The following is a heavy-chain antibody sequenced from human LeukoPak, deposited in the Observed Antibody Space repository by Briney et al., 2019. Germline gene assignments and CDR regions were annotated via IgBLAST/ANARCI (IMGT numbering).Heavy chain of an antibody. J-gene: IGHJ6*02. D-gene: IGHD2-8*01. CDR1: GYTFTSYG. CDR3: ARGREVYATLGYYYYYYGMDV. CDR2: ISAYNGNT. Sequence: ASVKVSCKASGYTFTSYGISWVRQAPGQGLEWMGWISAYNGNTNYAQKLQGRVTMTTDTSTSTAYMELRSLRSDDTAVYYCARGREVYATLGYYYYYYGMDVWGQGTTVTVSS. V-gene: IGHV1-18*01.